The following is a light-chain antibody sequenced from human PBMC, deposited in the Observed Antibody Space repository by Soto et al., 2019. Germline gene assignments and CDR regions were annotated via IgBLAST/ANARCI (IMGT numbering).Light chain of an antibody. V-gene: IGKV1-5*01. CDR1: QSISSW. Sequence: DIQMTQSPSTLSASVGDRVTITCRASQSISSWLAWYQQKAGKAPKLLIYDASSLQSGVPSRFSGSGSGTEFTLTIRSPQPDDFATYYCQHPDSYSVTFGQGTKVETK. CDR3: QHPDSYSVT. CDR2: DAS. J-gene: IGKJ1*01.